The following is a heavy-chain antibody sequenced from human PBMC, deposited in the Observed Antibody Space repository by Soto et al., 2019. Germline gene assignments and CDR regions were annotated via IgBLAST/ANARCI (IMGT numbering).Heavy chain of an antibody. CDR1: GYTFSRKW. D-gene: IGHD3-22*01. CDR2: INPSNGNT. Sequence: ASVKVCCKASGYTFSRKWMHWLRQAPGQGPEWMGIINPSNGNTNHAQKFQGRVTLTRDSSTRTVYMELSSLSFEDTAVYYCARDFLDTSGLFDYWGQGTLVTVSS. J-gene: IGHJ4*02. V-gene: IGHV1-46*01. CDR3: ARDFLDTSGLFDY.